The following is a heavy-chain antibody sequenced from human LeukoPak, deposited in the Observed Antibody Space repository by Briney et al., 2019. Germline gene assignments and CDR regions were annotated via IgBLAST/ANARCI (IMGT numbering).Heavy chain of an antibody. Sequence: SETLSLTCAVYGGSFSGYYWSWIRQPPRKGLEWIGEINHSGSTNYNPSLKSRVAISLDTSKNQFSLKLSSVTAADTAVYYCARGRQLLWFGTQGNYYYYMDVWGKGTTVTVSS. CDR1: GGSFSGYY. CDR2: INHSGST. J-gene: IGHJ6*03. D-gene: IGHD3-10*01. CDR3: ARGRQLLWFGTQGNYYYYMDV. V-gene: IGHV4-34*01.